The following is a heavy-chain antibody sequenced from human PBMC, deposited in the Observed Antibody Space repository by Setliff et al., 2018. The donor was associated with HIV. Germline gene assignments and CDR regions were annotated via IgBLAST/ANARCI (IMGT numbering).Heavy chain of an antibody. J-gene: IGHJ4*02. CDR1: GGSISSGSYY. V-gene: IGHV4-61*02. Sequence: KPSETLSLTCTVSGGSISSGSYYWSWIRQPAGKGLEWIGRVSSRGDTNYNPSLKSRVTMSVDTSKNQFSLKLTSVTASDTAVYYCARAAAGNTGPFDLWGQGSPVTVSS. CDR3: ARAAAGNTGPFDL. CDR2: VSSRGDT. D-gene: IGHD4-17*01.